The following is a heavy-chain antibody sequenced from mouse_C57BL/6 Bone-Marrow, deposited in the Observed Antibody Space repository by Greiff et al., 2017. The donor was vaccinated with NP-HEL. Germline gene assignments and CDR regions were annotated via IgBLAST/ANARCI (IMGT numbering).Heavy chain of an antibody. V-gene: IGHV10-1*01. D-gene: IGHD1-1*01. CDR2: IRSKSNNYAT. CDR3: VRRIYYYGSSYVRYFDV. Sequence: EVQLVESGGGLVQPKGSLKLSCAASGFSFNTYAMNWVRQAPGKGLEWVARIRSKSNNYATYYADSVKDRFTISRDDSESMLYLQMNNLKTDDTAMYYCVRRIYYYGSSYVRYFDVWGTGTTVTVSS. J-gene: IGHJ1*03. CDR1: GFSFNTYA.